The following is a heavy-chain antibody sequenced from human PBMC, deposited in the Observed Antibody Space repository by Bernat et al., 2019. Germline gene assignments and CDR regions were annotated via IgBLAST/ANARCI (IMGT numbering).Heavy chain of an antibody. CDR2: IQHSGST. CDR1: GDSISSSYW. Sequence: QVQLQESGPGLVKPSGTLSLTCAVSGDSISSSYWWSWVRQPPGKGLEWIGEIQHSGSTNYNPSLKSRVTISVDKSNNHFSLKLSSVTAADTAVYCCAGKKEGQRWWPSFDSWGQGALVTVSS. CDR3: AGKKEGQRWWPSFDS. J-gene: IGHJ4*02. V-gene: IGHV4-4*01. D-gene: IGHD2-15*01.